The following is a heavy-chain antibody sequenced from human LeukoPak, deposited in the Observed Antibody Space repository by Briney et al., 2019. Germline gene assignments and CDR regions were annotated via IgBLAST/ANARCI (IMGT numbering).Heavy chain of an antibody. CDR1: GGSFSGYY. CDR3: ARLRVPAAATFDY. D-gene: IGHD2-2*01. CDR2: INHSGST. V-gene: IGHV4-34*01. Sequence: SETLSLTCAVYGGSFSGYYWSWIRQPPGKGLEWIGEINHSGSTNYNPSLKSRVTISVDTSKNQFSLKLSSVTAADTAVYYCARLRVPAAATFDYWGQGTLVTVSS. J-gene: IGHJ4*02.